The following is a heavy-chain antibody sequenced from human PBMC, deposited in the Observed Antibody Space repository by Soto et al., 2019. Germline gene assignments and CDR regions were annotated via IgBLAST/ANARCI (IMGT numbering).Heavy chain of an antibody. D-gene: IGHD6-19*01. Sequence: SGESLKISCKGSGYSFTSYWISWVRQMPGKGLEWMGRIDPSDSYTNYSPSFQGHVTISADKSISTAYLQWSSLKASDTAMYYCARQEAVAGNDAWFDPWGQGTLVTVSS. CDR2: IDPSDSYT. CDR3: ARQEAVAGNDAWFDP. J-gene: IGHJ5*02. V-gene: IGHV5-10-1*01. CDR1: GYSFTSYW.